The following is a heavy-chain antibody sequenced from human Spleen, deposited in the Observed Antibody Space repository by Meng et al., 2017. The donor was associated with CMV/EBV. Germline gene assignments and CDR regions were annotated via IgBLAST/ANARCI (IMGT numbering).Heavy chain of an antibody. V-gene: IGHV3-53*01. Sequence: GESLKISCAASGFSVSSNYMSWVRQAPGKGLEWVSAISGSGCSTYYADSVKGRFTTSRDNAKKMVYLQMNSLRGEDTALYYCARDSGNNDSWNYWGQGTLVTVSS. J-gene: IGHJ4*02. D-gene: IGHD1-26*01. CDR3: ARDSGNNDSWNY. CDR2: ISGSGCST. CDR1: GFSVSSNY.